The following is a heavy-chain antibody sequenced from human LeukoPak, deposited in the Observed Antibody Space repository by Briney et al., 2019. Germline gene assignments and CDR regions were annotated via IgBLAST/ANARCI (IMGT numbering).Heavy chain of an antibody. D-gene: IGHD5-18*01. J-gene: IGHJ4*02. V-gene: IGHV3-21*01. CDR2: ISSSSSYI. CDR3: AREDGYSYGYFDY. CDR1: GFTFSSYS. Sequence: PGGSLRLSCAASGFTFSSYSMNWVRQAPGKGLEWVSSISSSSSYIYYADSVKGRFTISRDNAKNSLYLQMNSLRAEDTAVYYCAREDGYSYGYFDYWGQGTLVTVSS.